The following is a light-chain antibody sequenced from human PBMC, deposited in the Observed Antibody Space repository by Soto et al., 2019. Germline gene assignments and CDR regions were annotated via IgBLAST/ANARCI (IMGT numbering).Light chain of an antibody. CDR3: SSYSGSYSDVI. CDR2: GVT. Sequence: QSALTQPHSASGSPGQSVTISCAGTYNDVGDYNYVSWYQQHPGKVPKLLIYGVTERPSGVPGRFSSSKSGNTASLTVSDLQPADEAVYYCSSYSGSYSDVIFGGGTQLTVL. V-gene: IGLV2-8*01. J-gene: IGLJ7*01. CDR1: YNDVGDYNY.